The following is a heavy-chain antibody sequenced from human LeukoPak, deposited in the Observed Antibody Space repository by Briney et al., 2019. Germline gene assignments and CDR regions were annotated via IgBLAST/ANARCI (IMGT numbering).Heavy chain of an antibody. CDR2: ISWNSGSI. V-gene: IGHV3-9*01. D-gene: IGHD3-22*01. CDR3: AKRSGYSLGAFDI. CDR1: GFTFDDYA. J-gene: IGHJ3*02. Sequence: PGGSLRLSCAASGFTFDDYAMHWVRQAPGKGLEWVSGISWNSGSIGYADSVKGRFTISRDNAKNSLYLQMNSLRAEDTALYYCAKRSGYSLGAFDIWGQGTTVTVSS.